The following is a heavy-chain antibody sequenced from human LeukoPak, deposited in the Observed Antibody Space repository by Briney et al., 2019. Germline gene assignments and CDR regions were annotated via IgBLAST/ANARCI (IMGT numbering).Heavy chain of an antibody. CDR3: AKTNTDNYYDSSGYLDASDI. V-gene: IGHV3-30*02. CDR2: IRYDGSNK. Sequence: GGSLRLSCAASGFTFSSYGMHWVRQAPGKGLEWVAFIRYDGSNKYYADSVKGRFTISRDNSKNTLYLQMNSLRAEDTAVYYCAKTNTDNYYDSSGYLDASDIWGQGTMVTVSS. CDR1: GFTFSSYG. J-gene: IGHJ3*02. D-gene: IGHD3-22*01.